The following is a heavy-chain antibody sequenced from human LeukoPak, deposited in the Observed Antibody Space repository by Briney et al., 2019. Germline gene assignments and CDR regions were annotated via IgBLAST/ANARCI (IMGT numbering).Heavy chain of an antibody. V-gene: IGHV1-2*04. D-gene: IGHD3-9*01. CDR2: INPNSGGT. J-gene: IGHJ4*02. CDR1: EYTFTGYY. Sequence: ASVKVSCKASEYTFTGYYILWVRQAPGQGLEWMRWINPNSGGTYYAQKFQGWVTMTRDTSISTAYMELSRLRSDDTAVYYCARDGRAYYDILTGYYHFDYWGQGTLVTVSS. CDR3: ARDGRAYYDILTGYYHFDY.